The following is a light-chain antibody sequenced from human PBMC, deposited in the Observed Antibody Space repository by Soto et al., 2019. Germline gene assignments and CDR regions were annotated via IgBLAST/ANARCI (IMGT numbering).Light chain of an antibody. CDR2: GVS. Sequence: EIVLTQSPGTLSLSPGERATLSCRASQSVSNNYLAWYQQKPGQAPRLLIYGVSSRATGIPDRFSGSGSGTDFTLTISRLEPEDFAVYYCQQYGRSPRTFGQGTKVDIK. V-gene: IGKV3-20*01. CDR3: QQYGRSPRT. J-gene: IGKJ1*01. CDR1: QSVSNNY.